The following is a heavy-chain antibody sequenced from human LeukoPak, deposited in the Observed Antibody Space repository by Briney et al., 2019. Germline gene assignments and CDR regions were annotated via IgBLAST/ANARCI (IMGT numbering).Heavy chain of an antibody. D-gene: IGHD2-2*01. Sequence: SETLSLTCTVSGGSISSSSYYWGWIRQPPGKGLEWIGSIYYSGSTNYNPSLKSRVTISVDTSKNQFSLKLSSVTAADTAVYYCARAGYCSSTSCYYYGMDVWGQGTTVTVSS. CDR3: ARAGYCSSTSCYYYGMDV. CDR2: IYYSGST. CDR1: GGSISSSSYY. J-gene: IGHJ6*02. V-gene: IGHV4-39*07.